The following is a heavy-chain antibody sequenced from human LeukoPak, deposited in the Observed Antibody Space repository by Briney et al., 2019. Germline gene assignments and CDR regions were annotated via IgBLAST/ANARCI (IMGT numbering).Heavy chain of an antibody. D-gene: IGHD5-12*01. CDR2: IRSYSSYI. J-gene: IGHJ4*02. V-gene: IGHV3-21*01. Sequence: GGSLRLSCAASGFTLDNYNFNWVRQAPGKGLEWVASIRSYSSYIHYADSVKGRFTISRDDAKKSLYLQMNSLRAEDTAVYYCARGPSGYHNTGGQGTLVTVSS. CDR1: GFTLDNYN. CDR3: ARGPSGYHNT.